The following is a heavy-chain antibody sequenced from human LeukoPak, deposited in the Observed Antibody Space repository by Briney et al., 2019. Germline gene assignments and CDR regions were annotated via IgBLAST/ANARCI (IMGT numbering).Heavy chain of an antibody. J-gene: IGHJ4*02. CDR3: ARMHYFDY. V-gene: IGHV3-48*02. Sequence: PGGSLRLSCAASGFTFSTYSMKWVRQVPGMGLEWVSYISSSSSTIFYADSVKGRFTISRDNAKNSLYLQMNSLRDEDTAVYYCARMHYFDYWGQGTLVTVSS. CDR2: ISSSSSTI. CDR1: GFTFSTYS.